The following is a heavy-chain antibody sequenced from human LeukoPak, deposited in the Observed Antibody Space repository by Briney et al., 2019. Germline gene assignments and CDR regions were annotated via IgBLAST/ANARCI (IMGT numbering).Heavy chain of an antibody. CDR3: ARVLYCTNGVCYTGFDY. D-gene: IGHD2-8*01. J-gene: IGHJ4*02. V-gene: IGHV3-7*01. CDR1: GYNFSHFW. CDR2: IKQDGSEK. Sequence: GESLRISCQGSGYNFSHFWIGWVRQAPGKGLEWVANIKQDGSEKYYVDSVKGRFTISRDNAKNSLYLQMNSLRAEDTAVYYCARVLYCTNGVCYTGFDYWGQGTLVTVSS.